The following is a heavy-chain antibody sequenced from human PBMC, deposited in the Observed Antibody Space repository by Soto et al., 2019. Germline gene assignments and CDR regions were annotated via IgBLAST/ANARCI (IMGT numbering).Heavy chain of an antibody. CDR2: IKQDGSDK. Sequence: PGGSLRLSCAASGFTFSNIWMSWVRQAPGKGLEWVASIKQDGSDKYYVDSVKGRFIISRDNAKNSLSLQMNTLSAEDTAVYYCPRDRHDRPVFCFTYWAQGALFTSSS. J-gene: IGHJ4*02. CDR3: PRDRHDRPVFCFTY. V-gene: IGHV3-7*01. D-gene: IGHD2-2*02. CDR1: GFTFSNIW.